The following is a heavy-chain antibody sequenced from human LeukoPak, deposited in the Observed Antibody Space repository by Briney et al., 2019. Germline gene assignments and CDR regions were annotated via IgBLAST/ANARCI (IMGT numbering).Heavy chain of an antibody. CDR1: GLTISSNY. J-gene: IGHJ5*02. CDR3: AFKVGYGRWFDP. Sequence: RGSLRPSCAAYGLTISSNYMSWVRQAPGKGLEWVSVIYSGGSTYYADSVKGRFTISRDNSKNTLYLQMNSLRSEDTAVYYCAFKVGYGRWFDPWGQGTLVTVSS. V-gene: IGHV3-53*01. D-gene: IGHD1-26*01. CDR2: IYSGGST.